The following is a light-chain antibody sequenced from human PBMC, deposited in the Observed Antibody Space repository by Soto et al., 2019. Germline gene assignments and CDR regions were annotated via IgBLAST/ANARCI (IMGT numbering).Light chain of an antibody. CDR2: GAS. V-gene: IGKV3-15*01. CDR1: QSVASN. CDR3: QQYHNWPPQHT. J-gene: IGKJ2*01. Sequence: EIVMTQSPASLSVSPGDGVTLSCRASQSVASNVAWYQQKPGQGPRLLIHGASTRAVGVPARFSGSGSGTDFTLTISSLQSEDFAVYYCQQYHNWPPQHTFGQGTKLQIK.